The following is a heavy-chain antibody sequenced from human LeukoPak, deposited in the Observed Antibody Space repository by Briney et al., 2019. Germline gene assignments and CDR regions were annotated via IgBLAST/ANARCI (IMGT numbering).Heavy chain of an antibody. D-gene: IGHD3-16*01. CDR2: ISGYNGNT. Sequence: ASVKVSCKASGYIFTNFGTSWVRQARGQGLEWMGWISGYNGNTKYVQKFQGRVTMTTDTSTSTAYMELRSLRSDDTAVYYCARVRYRLAETYIDYWGQGTLVTVSS. CDR3: ARVRYRLAETYIDY. CDR1: GYIFTNFG. J-gene: IGHJ4*02. V-gene: IGHV1-18*01.